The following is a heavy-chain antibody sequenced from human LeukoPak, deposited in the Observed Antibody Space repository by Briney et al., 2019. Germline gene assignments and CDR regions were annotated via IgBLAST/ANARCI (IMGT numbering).Heavy chain of an antibody. CDR3: ARHMTTVTTVNWFDP. D-gene: IGHD4-17*01. Sequence: PGGSLRLSCAASGFTFSSYSMNWVRQAPGKGLEWVSSISSSSSYIYYADSVKGRFTISRDNAKNSLYLQMNSLRAEDTAVYYCARHMTTVTTVNWFDPWGQGTLVTVSS. V-gene: IGHV3-21*01. CDR2: ISSSSSYI. CDR1: GFTFSSYS. J-gene: IGHJ5*02.